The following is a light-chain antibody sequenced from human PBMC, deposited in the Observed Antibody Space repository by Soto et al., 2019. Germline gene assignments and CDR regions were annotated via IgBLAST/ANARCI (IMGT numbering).Light chain of an antibody. CDR2: DTF. J-gene: IGKJ1*01. Sequence: IVLTQSPATLSLSPGARATLSCRAGQSVSNYLAWYQQKPGQAPRLLIYDTFNRATGIPDRFSGSGSVTDFTLTISRLEPEDRAVYFCVQRSTWPWTSGQGTKVDI. V-gene: IGKV3-11*01. CDR1: QSVSNY. CDR3: VQRSTWPWT.